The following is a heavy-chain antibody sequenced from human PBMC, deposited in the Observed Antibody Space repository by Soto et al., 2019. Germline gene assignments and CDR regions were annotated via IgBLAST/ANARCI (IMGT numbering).Heavy chain of an antibody. D-gene: IGHD6-13*01. J-gene: IGHJ4*02. CDR2: ISAHSGNT. V-gene: IGHV1-18*01. CDR1: GYTFTSYA. Sequence: QVQLMQSEGEVKKPGASVKISCRASGYTFTSYAINWVRQAPGQGLEWMGWISAHSGNTNYAQKVQGRVTMTTDTSTSTAYMELRRLRSDDTAIYYCARIAASGIVHDFDFWGQGTLVTVSS. CDR3: ARIAASGIVHDFDF.